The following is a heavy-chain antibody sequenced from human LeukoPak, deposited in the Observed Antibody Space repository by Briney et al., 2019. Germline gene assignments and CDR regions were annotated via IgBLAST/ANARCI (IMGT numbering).Heavy chain of an antibody. J-gene: IGHJ4*02. Sequence: ASVKVSCKVSGYTLTQLSMHWVRQAPGKGLEWMGGFDPEDGETIYAQKFQGRVTMTEDTSTDTAYMELSSLRSEDTAVYYCATMKQLWSSDDDYWGQGTLVTVSS. CDR1: GYTLTQLS. CDR2: FDPEDGET. CDR3: ATMKQLWSSDDDY. D-gene: IGHD5-18*01. V-gene: IGHV1-24*01.